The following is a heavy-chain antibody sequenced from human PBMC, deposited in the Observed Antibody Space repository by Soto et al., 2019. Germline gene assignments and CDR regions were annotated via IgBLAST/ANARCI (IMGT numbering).Heavy chain of an antibody. CDR1: GFPFDAYA. V-gene: IGHV3-9*01. Sequence: SRRLSCAASGFPFDAYAMLRVRQAPGQGLGWGSGIRWIVGSVGYADSVTGRLTISRDNAKNSLYLRMNRLRAGETGLWYCSNDNNEGMLTGHTWFDPWGQGTLVTVS. CDR2: IRWIVGSV. D-gene: IGHD3-9*01. J-gene: IGHJ5*02. CDR3: SNDNNEGMLTGHTWFDP.